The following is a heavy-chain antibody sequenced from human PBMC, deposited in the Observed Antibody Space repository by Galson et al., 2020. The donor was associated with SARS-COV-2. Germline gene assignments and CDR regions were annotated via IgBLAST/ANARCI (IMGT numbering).Heavy chain of an antibody. V-gene: IGHV3-33*01. CDR1: GFTFSSYG. D-gene: IGHD6-13*01. J-gene: IGHJ6*02. CDR2: IWYDGSNK. CDR3: ARDCIAAADCGMDV. Sequence: GESLKISCAASGFTFSSYGMHWVRQAPGKGLEWVAVIWYDGSNKYYADSVKGRFTISRDNSKNTLYLQMNSLRAEDTAVDYCARDCIAAADCGMDVWGQGTTVTVSS.